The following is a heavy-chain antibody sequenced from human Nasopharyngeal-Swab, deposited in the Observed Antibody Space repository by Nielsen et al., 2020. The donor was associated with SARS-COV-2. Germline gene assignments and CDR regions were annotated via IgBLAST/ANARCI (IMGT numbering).Heavy chain of an antibody. V-gene: IGHV4-34*01. CDR2: IHHSGNT. D-gene: IGHD4-11*01. J-gene: IGHJ4*02. CDR3: ARVGYSNYGEGFDY. CDR1: GGSFSGYY. Sequence: SETLSLTCAVYGGSFSGYYWSWIRQPPGKGLEWIGEIHHSGNTNYNPSLKSRVTISVDTSKNQFSLKLSSVTAADTAVYYCARVGYSNYGEGFDYWGQGTLVTVSS.